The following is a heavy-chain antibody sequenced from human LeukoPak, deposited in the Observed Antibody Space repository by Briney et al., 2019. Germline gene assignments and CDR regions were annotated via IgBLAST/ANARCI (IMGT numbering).Heavy chain of an antibody. Sequence: GGSLRLSCAASGFTFSSYAMSWVRQAPGKGLEWVSAISGSGGSTYYADSVKGRFTISRDNSKNTLYLQMNSLRAEDTALYYCVKDRCDRTTCPEVWGQGTLVTVSS. CDR1: GFTFSSYA. CDR3: VKDRCDRTTCPEV. CDR2: ISGSGGST. J-gene: IGHJ4*02. D-gene: IGHD2-2*01. V-gene: IGHV3-23*01.